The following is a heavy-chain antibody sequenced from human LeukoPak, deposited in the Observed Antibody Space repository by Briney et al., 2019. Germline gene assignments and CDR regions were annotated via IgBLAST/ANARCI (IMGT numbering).Heavy chain of an antibody. CDR2: IYYSGSA. CDR3: ARNQAVAANRGAFDI. D-gene: IGHD6-19*01. V-gene: IGHV4-28*01. CDR1: GXSISSNNW. Sequence: SETLSLTCAVSGXSISSNNWWGWIRQPPGKGLEWIGYIYYSGSAYYNASLKSRVTMSVDTSKNQFSLKLSSVTAVDTAVYYCARNQAVAANRGAFDIWGQGTMVTVSS. J-gene: IGHJ3*02.